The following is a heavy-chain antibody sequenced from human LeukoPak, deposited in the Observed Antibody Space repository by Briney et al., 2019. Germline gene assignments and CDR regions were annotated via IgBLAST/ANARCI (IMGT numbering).Heavy chain of an antibody. V-gene: IGHV3-11*01. CDR1: GFTFSDYY. Sequence: PGGSLRLSCAASGFTFSDYYMSWIRQAPGKGPEWVSYISSSGSTIYYADSVKGRFTISRDNAKNSLYLQMNSLRAEDTAVHYCARGSSSWYSYFDYWGQGTLVTVSS. D-gene: IGHD6-13*01. CDR2: ISSSGSTI. J-gene: IGHJ4*02. CDR3: ARGSSSWYSYFDY.